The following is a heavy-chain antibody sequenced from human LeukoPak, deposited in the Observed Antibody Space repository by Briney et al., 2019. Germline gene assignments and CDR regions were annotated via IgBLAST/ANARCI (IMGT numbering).Heavy chain of an antibody. CDR3: AKDTRTTFYY. J-gene: IGHJ4*02. Sequence: PGGSLRLSCRASGFTFSRYGMHWVRQVPGKGLEWAAFIRYDGSNEYYANSVKGRFTISRDNSKNTLFLQMNSLRAEDTALYYCAKDTRTTFYYWGQGTLVTVSS. CDR2: IRYDGSNE. V-gene: IGHV3-30*02. CDR1: GFTFSRYG. D-gene: IGHD1-7*01.